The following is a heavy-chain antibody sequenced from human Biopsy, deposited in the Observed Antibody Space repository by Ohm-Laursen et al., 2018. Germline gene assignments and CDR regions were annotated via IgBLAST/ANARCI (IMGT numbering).Heavy chain of an antibody. Sequence: ASVKVSCKASGYSFSTYDVNWVRQARGQGLEWMGWMIPSSGKTGYAQRFQGRVTLTMNTYISTAYMELSGLRSEDTAVYFCARGYSRRVSIFEASIYWFDTWGQGTLVTVSS. CDR1: GYSFSTYD. V-gene: IGHV1-8*01. D-gene: IGHD6-6*01. CDR2: MIPSSGKT. J-gene: IGHJ5*02. CDR3: ARGYSRRVSIFEASIYWFDT.